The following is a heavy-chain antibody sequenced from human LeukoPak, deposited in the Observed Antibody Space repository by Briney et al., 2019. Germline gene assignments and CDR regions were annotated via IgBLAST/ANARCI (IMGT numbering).Heavy chain of an antibody. Sequence: SGALSLTCAVSGGSISSSNWWSWVRQPPGKGLEWIGEIYHSGSTNYNPSLKSRVTISVDTSKNQFSLKLSSVTAADTAVYYCAREARNYYYGSSGAFDIWGQGTMVTVSS. J-gene: IGHJ3*02. CDR3: AREARNYYYGSSGAFDI. V-gene: IGHV4-4*02. D-gene: IGHD3-10*01. CDR1: GGSISSSNW. CDR2: IYHSGST.